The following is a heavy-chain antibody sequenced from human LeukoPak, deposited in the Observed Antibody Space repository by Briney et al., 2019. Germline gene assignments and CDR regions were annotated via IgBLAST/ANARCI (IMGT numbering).Heavy chain of an antibody. V-gene: IGHV3-30*02. CDR3: AKTPYSLDYFDY. CDR1: GFTFSSYW. D-gene: IGHD6-13*01. Sequence: GSLRLSWAAAGFTFSSYWMHLVRQAPSKGLGGVAFIRYDGSNKYYADSVKGRFTISRDNSKNTLYLQMNSLRAEDTAVYYCAKTPYSLDYFDYWGQGTLVTVSS. CDR2: IRYDGSNK. J-gene: IGHJ4*02.